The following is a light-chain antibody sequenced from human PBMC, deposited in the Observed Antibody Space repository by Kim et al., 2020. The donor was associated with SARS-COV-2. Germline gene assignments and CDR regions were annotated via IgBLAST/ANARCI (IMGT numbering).Light chain of an antibody. CDR1: QDIANS. CDR3: QKYNSAPMT. CDR2: AAS. V-gene: IGKV1-27*01. Sequence: DIQMTQSPSSLSASVGDRVTITCQASQDIANSLVWYQQKPGKVPQVLIYAASTLQSGVPSRFSGSGSGIEFTLTIGSLQNEDVATYYFQKYNSAPMTFGPGTKVDIK. J-gene: IGKJ1*01.